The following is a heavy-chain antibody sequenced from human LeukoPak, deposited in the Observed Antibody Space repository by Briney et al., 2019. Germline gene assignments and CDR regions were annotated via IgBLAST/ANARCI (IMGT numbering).Heavy chain of an antibody. CDR1: GGSISSYY. V-gene: IGHV4-59*01. CDR2: IYYSVST. CDR3: ARVIAAREYYYGMDV. Sequence: SETLSRTDAGPGGSISSYYWSWLLQPPWKGPEGIGYIYYSVSTNYTTSLKSRVTISVDTSKNQFSLKLSSVTAADTAVYYCARVIAAREYYYGMDVWGQGTTVTVSS. J-gene: IGHJ6*02. D-gene: IGHD6-13*01.